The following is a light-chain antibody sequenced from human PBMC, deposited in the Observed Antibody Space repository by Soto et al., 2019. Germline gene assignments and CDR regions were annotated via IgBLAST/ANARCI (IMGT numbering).Light chain of an antibody. CDR2: AAS. Sequence: DIQMTQSPSTLSASVGARVPITCRASQSIGRFLAWYQHQPGKAPKLLIYAASTLQSGVPSRFSGSGSGTDFTLTISSLQPEDFATYFCQQLNSYPITFGQGTRLEIK. V-gene: IGKV1-9*01. J-gene: IGKJ5*01. CDR1: QSIGRF. CDR3: QQLNSYPIT.